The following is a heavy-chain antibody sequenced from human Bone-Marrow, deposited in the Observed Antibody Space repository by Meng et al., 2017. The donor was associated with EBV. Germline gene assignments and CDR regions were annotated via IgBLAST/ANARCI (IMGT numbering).Heavy chain of an antibody. CDR3: VGAHYGDSSGYYYAY. J-gene: IGHJ4*02. CDR2: IYHSGST. CDR1: GGPISSSTW. V-gene: IGHV4-4*02. D-gene: IGHD3-22*01. Sequence: SGPGPGQPTGTLSLTCAGSGGPISSSTWWSWVRKPPGKWLEWIGEIYHSGSTNYNPSLKSRVTISVDKSKNQFSLKLSSVTAADTAVYYCVGAHYGDSSGYYYAYWGQGTLVTVSS.